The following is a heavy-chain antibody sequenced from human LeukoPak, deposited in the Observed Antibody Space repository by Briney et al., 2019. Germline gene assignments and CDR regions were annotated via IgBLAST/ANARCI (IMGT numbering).Heavy chain of an antibody. CDR1: GYSISSGYY. Sequence: SETLSLTCTVSGYSISSGYYWGWIRQPPGKGLEWIGSLYHSGSTYYNPSLKSRVTISVDTSNNQFSLKLSSVTAADTAVYYCARVPYTSNNLFDYWGQGTLVTVSS. CDR3: ARVPYTSNNLFDY. D-gene: IGHD3-16*01. V-gene: IGHV4-38-2*02. J-gene: IGHJ4*02. CDR2: LYHSGST.